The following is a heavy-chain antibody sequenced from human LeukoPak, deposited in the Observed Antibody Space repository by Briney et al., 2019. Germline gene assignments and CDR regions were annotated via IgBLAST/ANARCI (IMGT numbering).Heavy chain of an antibody. Sequence: SETLSLTCVVSGYSISGGYYWGWIRQPPGKGLEWIGSIYHSGSTYYNPSLKSRVTISVDTSKNQFSLKLSSVTAADTAVYHCARLGNCSGGTCYSVGFYFDYWGRGALVTVSS. J-gene: IGHJ4*02. CDR2: IYHSGST. CDR3: ARLGNCSGGTCYSVGFYFDY. D-gene: IGHD2-15*01. V-gene: IGHV4-38-2*01. CDR1: GYSISGGYY.